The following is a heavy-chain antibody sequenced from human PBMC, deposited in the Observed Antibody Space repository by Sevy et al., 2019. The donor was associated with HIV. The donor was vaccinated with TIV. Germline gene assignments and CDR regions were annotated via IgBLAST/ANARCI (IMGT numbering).Heavy chain of an antibody. J-gene: IGHJ6*02. CDR1: GGTFSSYA. Sequence: ASVKVSCKASGGTFSSYAISWVRQAPGQGLEWMGGIIPIFGTANYAQMFQGRVTITADESTSTAYMELSSLRSEDTAVYYCASGKVTVAGTQYYYYGMDVWGQGTTVTVSS. V-gene: IGHV1-69*13. D-gene: IGHD6-19*01. CDR2: IIPIFGTA. CDR3: ASGKVTVAGTQYYYYGMDV.